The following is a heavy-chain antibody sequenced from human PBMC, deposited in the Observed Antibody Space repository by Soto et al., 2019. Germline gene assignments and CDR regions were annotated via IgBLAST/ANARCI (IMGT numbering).Heavy chain of an antibody. CDR2: INSDGSST. J-gene: IGHJ4*02. V-gene: IGHV3-74*01. CDR3: ARDLGYCSGGTCYAVLDY. D-gene: IGHD2-15*01. Sequence: PGGSLRLSCAASGFTFSSYWMHWVRQAPGKGLVWVSRINSDGSSTSYVDSVKGRFTISRDNAKNSLLLQMNSLRVEDTAVYYCARDLGYCSGGTCYAVLDYWGQGALVTVSS. CDR1: GFTFSSYW.